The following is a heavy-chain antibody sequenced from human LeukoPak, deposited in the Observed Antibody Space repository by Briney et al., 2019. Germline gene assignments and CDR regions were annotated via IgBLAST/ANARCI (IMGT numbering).Heavy chain of an antibody. V-gene: IGHV3-23*01. CDR3: AKPRFGELLPHY. D-gene: IGHD3-10*01. Sequence: GGSLRLSCAASGFTFSSYAMSWVRQAPGKGLEWVSAISGSGGSTYYADSVKGRFTISRDDSKNTLYLQMNSLRAEDTAVYYCAKPRFGELLPHYWGQGTLVTVSS. J-gene: IGHJ4*02. CDR2: ISGSGGST. CDR1: GFTFSSYA.